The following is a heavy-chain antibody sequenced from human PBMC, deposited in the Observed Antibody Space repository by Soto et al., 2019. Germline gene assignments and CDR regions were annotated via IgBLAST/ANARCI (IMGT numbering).Heavy chain of an antibody. D-gene: IGHD1-20*01. Sequence: ASVKVSCKTSGDPFENDIITWVRQAPGQGLEWMGRVIPLLDIAIYAQKFQGRVTITADKSTSTAYMEMNSLRSEDTAVYYCARDKITGILDYWGQGTLVTVSS. CDR2: VIPLLDIA. CDR3: ARDKITGILDY. CDR1: GDPFENDI. V-gene: IGHV1-69*04. J-gene: IGHJ4*02.